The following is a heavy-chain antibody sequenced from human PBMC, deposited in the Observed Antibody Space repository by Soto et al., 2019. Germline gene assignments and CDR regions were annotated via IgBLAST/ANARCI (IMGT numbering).Heavy chain of an antibody. V-gene: IGHV4-34*01. CDR3: ARGLNTAMVVGPYFDY. J-gene: IGHJ4*02. CDR1: GGSFRGYY. D-gene: IGHD5-18*01. CDR2: INHSGST. Sequence: SQTLSLPCAVYGGSFRGYYWSWIRQPPGKGLEWIGEINHSGSTNYNPSLKSRVTISVDTSKNQFSLKLSSVTAADTAVYYCARGLNTAMVVGPYFDYWGQGTLVTVSS.